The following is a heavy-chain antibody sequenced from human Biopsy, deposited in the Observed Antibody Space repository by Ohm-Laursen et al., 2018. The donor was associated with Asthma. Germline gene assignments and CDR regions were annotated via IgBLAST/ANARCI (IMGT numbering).Heavy chain of an antibody. D-gene: IGHD4-17*01. CDR3: ARTTYGDDGFDP. CDR2: IYYSGST. V-gene: IGHV4-31*03. Sequence: TLSLTCTVSGGSLSSGPYYWSWIRQHPVKGLEWIGYIYYSGSTYCNPSLKSRVSISLDTSKNQFSLSLTSVTAADTAVYYCARTTYGDDGFDPWGQGTLVTVSS. J-gene: IGHJ5*02. CDR1: GGSLSSGPYY.